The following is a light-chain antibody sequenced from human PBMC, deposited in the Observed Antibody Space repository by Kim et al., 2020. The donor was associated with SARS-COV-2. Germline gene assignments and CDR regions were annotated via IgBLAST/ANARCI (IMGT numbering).Light chain of an antibody. V-gene: IGKV3-20*01. J-gene: IGKJ2*01. CDR1: QSVSSSY. Sequence: EIVLTQSPGTLSLSPGERATLSCRTSQSVSSSYLAWYHQKPGQAPRLLIYGASSRATGIPDRCSGSGSGTNFTLTISRLEPEDFAVYFCQKYGSSFGQGTKLEI. CDR3: QKYGSS. CDR2: GAS.